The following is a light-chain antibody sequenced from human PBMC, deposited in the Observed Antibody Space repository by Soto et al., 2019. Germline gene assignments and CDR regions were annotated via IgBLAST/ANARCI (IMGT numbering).Light chain of an antibody. CDR3: QQYGSSPPVT. Sequence: EIVLTQSPGTLSLSPGERATLSCRASQSVSPYLAWYQHKPGQAPRPLIYGASSRATGIPDRFSGSGSGTDFTLTISRLEPEDFAVHYCQQYGSSPPVTFGPGTKVDIK. CDR2: GAS. J-gene: IGKJ3*01. CDR1: QSVSPY. V-gene: IGKV3-20*01.